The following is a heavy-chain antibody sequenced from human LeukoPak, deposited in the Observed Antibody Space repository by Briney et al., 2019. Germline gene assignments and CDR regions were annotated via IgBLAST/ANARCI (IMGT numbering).Heavy chain of an antibody. CDR2: IFLTGTT. CDR1: GGSISDYY. D-gene: IGHD4-23*01. V-gene: IGHV4-59*01. J-gene: IGHJ4*02. CDR3: ARLRWQPVGSYFDD. Sequence: SETLSLTCSFSGGSISDYYWSWIRQPPVKGLEWIGHIFLTGTTDYNPSLKSRVIISVDTSKEQFSLKLSSLTAADTAVYYCARLRWQPVGSYFDDWGQGTLVTVSS.